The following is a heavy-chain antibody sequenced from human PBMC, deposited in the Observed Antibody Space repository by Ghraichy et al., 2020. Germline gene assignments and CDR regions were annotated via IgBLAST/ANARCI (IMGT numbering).Heavy chain of an antibody. CDR2: ITSSSRSK. D-gene: IGHD4-23*01. V-gene: IGHV3-48*02. Sequence: GGSLRLSCVGSGFTFSSYSMNWVRQSPGKGLEWVSYITSSSRSKFYADSVKGRFTISRDNAQNSLSLQMNSLRDEDTAVYYCARGSKVVRFYYYDGMDVWGPGTTVTVSS. CDR3: ARGSKVVRFYYYDGMDV. J-gene: IGHJ6*02. CDR1: GFTFSSYS.